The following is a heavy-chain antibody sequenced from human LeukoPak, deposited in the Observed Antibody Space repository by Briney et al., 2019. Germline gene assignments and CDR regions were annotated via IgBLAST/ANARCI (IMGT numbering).Heavy chain of an antibody. CDR3: AKEGKTRNWNYFQAKPVY. Sequence: PGGSLRLSCAASGFTFDDYGMSWVRQAPGKGLEWVSGISGSGGSTYYADSVKGRFTISRDNSKNTLYLQMNSLRAEDTAVYYCAKEGKTRNWNYFQAKPVYWGQGTLVTVSS. D-gene: IGHD1-20*01. CDR1: GFTFDDYG. CDR2: ISGSGGST. V-gene: IGHV3-23*01. J-gene: IGHJ4*02.